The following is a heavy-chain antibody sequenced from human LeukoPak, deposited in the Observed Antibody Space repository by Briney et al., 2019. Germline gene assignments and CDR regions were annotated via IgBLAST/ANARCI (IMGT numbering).Heavy chain of an antibody. V-gene: IGHV1-46*01. D-gene: IGHD1-26*01. Sequence: ASVKVSCKASGNTFTNYFLHWVRQAPGQGLEWMGIINPSGDTTAYAQKLRGRVTMTRDTSTSTVFMEVSSLRSEDTAMYYCASRLQGGSPWCFNYWGQGTLVTVSS. J-gene: IGHJ4*02. CDR1: GNTFTNYF. CDR3: ASRLQGGSPWCFNY. CDR2: INPSGDTT.